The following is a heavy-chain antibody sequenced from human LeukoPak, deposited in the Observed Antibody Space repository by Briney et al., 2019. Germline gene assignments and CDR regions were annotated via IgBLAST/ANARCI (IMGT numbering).Heavy chain of an antibody. D-gene: IGHD3-22*01. J-gene: IGHJ4*02. CDR1: GFTFSSYE. CDR3: AREVDREGYFDC. Sequence: GGSLRLSCAASGFTFSSYEMNWVRQAPGKGLEWVSSISSSSSYIYYADSAKGRFTISRDNAKNSLYLQMNSLRAEDTAVYYCAREVDREGYFDCWGQGTLVTVSS. V-gene: IGHV3-21*01. CDR2: ISSSSSYI.